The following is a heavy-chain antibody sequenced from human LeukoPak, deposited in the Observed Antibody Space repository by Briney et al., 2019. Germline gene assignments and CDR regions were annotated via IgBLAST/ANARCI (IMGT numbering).Heavy chain of an antibody. CDR3: SRYSQGLHY. D-gene: IGHD2-21*01. J-gene: IGHJ4*02. CDR2: IETDGNSA. Sequence: VGSLRLSCAVSGLTLTSYRMHWVRQAPGQGLVWVSAIETDGNSATYADSVKGRVTISIDNAKNTPYLQMNSLRGEDTALYLSSRYSQGLHYWGQGTMVTVSS. V-gene: IGHV3-74*01. CDR1: GLTLTSYR.